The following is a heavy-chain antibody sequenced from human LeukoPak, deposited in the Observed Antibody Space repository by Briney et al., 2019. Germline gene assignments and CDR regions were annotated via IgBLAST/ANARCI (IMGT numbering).Heavy chain of an antibody. CDR3: ARSGPHDVQVKTRNFDY. CDR2: IKQDGSER. J-gene: IGHJ4*02. CDR1: GGSFSGYY. D-gene: IGHD2-8*02. Sequence: ETLSLTCAVYGGSFSGYYWSWIRQAPGQGLEWVANIKQDGSERYHADSVQGRFTISRDNAKNSLYLQLNSLRVEDTAVYYCARSGPHDVQVKTRNFDYWSQGTRVTVSS. V-gene: IGHV3-7*01.